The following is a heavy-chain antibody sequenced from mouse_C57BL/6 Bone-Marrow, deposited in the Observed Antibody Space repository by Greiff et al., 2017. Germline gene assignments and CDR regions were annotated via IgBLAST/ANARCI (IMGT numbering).Heavy chain of an antibody. CDR2: IYPGDGDT. D-gene: IGHD2-3*01. CDR1: GYAFSSSW. Sequence: QVQLQQSGPELVKPGASVKISCKASGYAFSSSWMNWVKQRPGKGLEWIGRIYPGDGDTNYNGKFKGKATLTADKSSSTAYMQLSSLTSEDSAVYFCARRGLLFYYLDYWGQGTTLTVSS. V-gene: IGHV1-82*01. CDR3: ARRGLLFYYLDY. J-gene: IGHJ2*01.